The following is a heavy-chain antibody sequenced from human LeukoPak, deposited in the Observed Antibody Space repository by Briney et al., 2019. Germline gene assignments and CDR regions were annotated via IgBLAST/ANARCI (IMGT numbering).Heavy chain of an antibody. V-gene: IGHV4-4*02. CDR3: AREFVGPSSDWYLVFDI. Sequence: PSETLSLTCTVSGGSISSNNWWSWVRQPPGKGLEWIGEIYHSGIINYNPSLKSRVTISVDKSKNQFSLKLTSVTAADTAVYYCAREFVGPSSDWYLVFDIWGQGTMVTVSS. CDR2: IYHSGII. CDR1: GGSISSNNW. J-gene: IGHJ3*02. D-gene: IGHD6-19*01.